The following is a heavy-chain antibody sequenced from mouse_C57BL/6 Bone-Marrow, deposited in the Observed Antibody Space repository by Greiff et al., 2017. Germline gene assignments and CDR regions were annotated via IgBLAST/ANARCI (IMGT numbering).Heavy chain of an antibody. CDR1: GYTFTSYW. J-gene: IGHJ2*01. CDR3: AVSPTGSLYYFDY. CDR2: IDPSDSYP. Sequence: QVQLQQPGAELVMPGASVKLSCKASGYTFTSYWMHWVKQRPGPGLEWIGEIDPSDSYPNYNQKFKGKSTLTVDKSSSTAYMQLSSLTSEDSAVYYCAVSPTGSLYYFDYWGQGTTLTVSS. D-gene: IGHD4-1*02. V-gene: IGHV1-69*01.